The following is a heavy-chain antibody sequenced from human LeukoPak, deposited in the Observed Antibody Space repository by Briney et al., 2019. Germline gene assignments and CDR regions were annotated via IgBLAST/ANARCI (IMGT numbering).Heavy chain of an antibody. D-gene: IGHD6-13*01. CDR3: AKAAAGSYYFVY. Sequence: PGGSLRLSCAASGFTFSTYAISWVRQAPGKGLEGVSAISNSGSSTYYADSVRGRFTISRDNSKNTLYLQMNSLRAEDTAVYYCAKAAAGSYYFVYWGQGSLVTVSS. J-gene: IGHJ4*02. CDR1: GFTFSTYA. V-gene: IGHV3-23*01. CDR2: ISNSGSST.